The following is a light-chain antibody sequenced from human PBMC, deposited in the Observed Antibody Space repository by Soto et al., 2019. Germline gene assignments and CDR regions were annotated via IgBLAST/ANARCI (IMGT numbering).Light chain of an antibody. CDR2: AAS. J-gene: IGKJ5*01. V-gene: IGKV1-39*01. Sequence: DIQKTQSPSSLSASVGDRVTITCRASESIARHLNWYQQKPGKAPKLLIYAASSLQNGVPSRFRGGGSGTDFTLTICNLQPEDFATYYCQQSYSTLSITFGQGTRLEIK. CDR1: ESIARH. CDR3: QQSYSTLSIT.